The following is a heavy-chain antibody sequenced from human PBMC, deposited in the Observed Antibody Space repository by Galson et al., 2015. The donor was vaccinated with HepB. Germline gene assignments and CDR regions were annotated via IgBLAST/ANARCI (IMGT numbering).Heavy chain of an antibody. V-gene: IGHV3-7*03. CDR3: AREGSGSYYSSFDY. J-gene: IGHJ4*02. D-gene: IGHD3-10*01. CDR2: IKQDGSEK. Sequence: SLRLSCAASGFTFSSYWMSWVRQAPGKGLEWVANIKQDGSEKYYVDSVKGRFTISRDNAKNSLYLQMNSLRAEDTAVYYCAREGSGSYYSSFDYWGQGTLVTVSS. CDR1: GFTFSSYW.